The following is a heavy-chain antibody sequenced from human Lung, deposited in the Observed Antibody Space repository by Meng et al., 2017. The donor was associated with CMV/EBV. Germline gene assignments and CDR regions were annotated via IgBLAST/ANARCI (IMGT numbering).Heavy chain of an antibody. V-gene: IGHV3-74*01. CDR2: INSDGSST. CDR1: GFTFSSYW. Sequence: GGSXRLXCAASGFTFSSYWMHWVRQAPGKGLVWVSRINSDGSSTSYADSVKGRFTISRDNAKNTLYLQMNSLRAEDTAVYYCARDCHPEGGYPSDAFDIXGQGTMVTVSS. CDR3: ARDCHPEGGYPSDAFDI. J-gene: IGHJ3*02. D-gene: IGHD3-22*01.